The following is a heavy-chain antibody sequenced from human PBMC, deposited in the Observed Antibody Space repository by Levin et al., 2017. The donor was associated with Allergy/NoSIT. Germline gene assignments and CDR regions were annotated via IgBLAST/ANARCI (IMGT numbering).Heavy chain of an antibody. V-gene: IGHV2-70*11. Sequence: SGPTLVKPTQTLTLTCTFSGFSLSTTGMCVSWIRQPPGKALEWLARIDWDDDKYYSTSLRARLTISKDTSNNQVVLTMTNMDPVETATYYCARIPHRGYTYGYYYGMDVWGQGTTVTVSS. CDR1: GFSLSTTGMC. D-gene: IGHD5-18*01. J-gene: IGHJ6*02. CDR2: IDWDDDK. CDR3: ARIPHRGYTYGYYYGMDV.